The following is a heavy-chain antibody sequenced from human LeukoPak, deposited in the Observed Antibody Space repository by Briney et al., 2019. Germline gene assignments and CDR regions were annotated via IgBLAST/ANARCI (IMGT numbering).Heavy chain of an antibody. Sequence: ASVKVSCKASGGTFSSYAISWVRQAPGQGLEWMGGIIPIFGTANYAQKFQGRVTMTRDTSTSTVYMELSSLRSEDTAVYYCARAPLRYYDSSGYYPTYYYGMDVWGQGTTVTVSS. CDR1: GGTFSSYA. CDR3: ARAPLRYYDSSGYYPTYYYGMDV. V-gene: IGHV1-69*05. J-gene: IGHJ6*02. D-gene: IGHD3-22*01. CDR2: IIPIFGTA.